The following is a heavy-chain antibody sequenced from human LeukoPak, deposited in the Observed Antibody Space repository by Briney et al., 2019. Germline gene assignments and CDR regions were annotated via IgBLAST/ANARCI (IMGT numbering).Heavy chain of an antibody. D-gene: IGHD3-9*01. CDR1: WGTLHRHA. V-gene: IGHV1-69*06. J-gene: IGHJ4*02. CDR3: ARGGDILTGYYFDY. CDR2: IIPILGTA. Sequence: SVKGSCQAFWGTLHRHAINWGGQAPGQGVLWGGGIIPILGTANYAQKFQGRVTITADKSTSTAYMELSSLRSEDTAVYYCARGGDILTGYYFDYWGQGTLVTVSS.